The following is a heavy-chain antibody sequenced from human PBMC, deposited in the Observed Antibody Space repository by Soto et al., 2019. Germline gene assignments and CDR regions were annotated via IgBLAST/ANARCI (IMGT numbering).Heavy chain of an antibody. V-gene: IGHV4-34*01. CDR3: ARGNHYYGMDV. Sequence: LSLTCAVYGGSFTDYYWTWIRQPPGKGLEWIGEISHSGATNYNPSLKSRVTISEDTSKNQVSLKVTSVTAADTAVFYCARGNHYYGMDVWGQGTTVTVSS. CDR2: ISHSGAT. CDR1: GGSFTDYY. J-gene: IGHJ6*02.